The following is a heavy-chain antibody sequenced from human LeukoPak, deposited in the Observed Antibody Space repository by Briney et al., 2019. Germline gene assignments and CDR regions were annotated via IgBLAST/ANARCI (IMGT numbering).Heavy chain of an antibody. CDR3: ARDRAGGSYWGGSIDY. J-gene: IGHJ4*02. CDR2: IYTSGST. CDR1: GGSISSGSYY. V-gene: IGHV4-61*02. D-gene: IGHD1-26*01. Sequence: SETLSLTCTVSGGSISSGSYYWSWIRQPAGKGLEWIGRIYTSGSTNYNPSLKSRVTISVDTSKNQFSLKLSSVTAADTAVYYCARDRAGGSYWGGSIDYWGQGTLVTVSS.